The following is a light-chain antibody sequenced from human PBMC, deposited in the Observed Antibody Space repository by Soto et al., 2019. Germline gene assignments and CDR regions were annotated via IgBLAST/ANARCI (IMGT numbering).Light chain of an antibody. CDR1: QSIGTW. CDR2: DAS. V-gene: IGKV1-5*01. CDR3: QQYDTYSMYT. Sequence: DIQMTQSPSTLPASVGDRVTITCRASQSIGTWLAWYQQKPGKAPKLLIYDASTLESGVPSRFSGSGSGTEFTLIISSLQPDDFATYYCQQYDTYSMYTFGQGTKVDIK. J-gene: IGKJ2*01.